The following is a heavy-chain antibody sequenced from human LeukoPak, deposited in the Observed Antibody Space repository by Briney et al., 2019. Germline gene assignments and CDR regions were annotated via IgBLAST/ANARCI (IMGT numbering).Heavy chain of an antibody. D-gene: IGHD3-10*01. CDR3: ARDYYGSGSYQDY. V-gene: IGHV3-30*04. CDR2: ISYDGSNK. Sequence: PGRSLRLSCAASGFTFSSYAMHWVRQAPGKGLEWVAVISYDGSNKYYADSVKGRFTISRGNSKNTLYLQMNSLRAEDTAVYYCARDYYGSGSYQDYWGQGTLVTVSS. J-gene: IGHJ4*02. CDR1: GFTFSSYA.